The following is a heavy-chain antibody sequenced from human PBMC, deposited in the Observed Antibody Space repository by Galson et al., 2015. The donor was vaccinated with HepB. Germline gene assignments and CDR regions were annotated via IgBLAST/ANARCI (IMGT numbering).Heavy chain of an antibody. J-gene: IGHJ4*02. CDR2: IGVSGSYNR. V-gene: IGHV3-23*01. CDR1: GFAFRNSA. CDR3: AKLYYCESCGYSTYLDY. D-gene: IGHD3-22*01. Sequence: SLRLSCAASGFAFRNSAMAWVRQSPGKGLEWVSTIGVSGSYNRYYVDSVRGRFTVARDNSESTLYLQMNSLRAEDTAVYFCAKLYYCESCGYSTYLDYWGQGILVTVSS.